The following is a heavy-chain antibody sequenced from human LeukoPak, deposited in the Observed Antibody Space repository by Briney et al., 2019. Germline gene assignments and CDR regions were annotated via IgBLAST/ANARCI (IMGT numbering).Heavy chain of an antibody. Sequence: PETLSLTCTVSGGSISSYYWSWIRQPPGKGLEWIGYIYYSGSTNYNPSLKSRVTISVDTSKNQFSLKLSSVTAADTAVYYCARGFGELILDYWGQGTLVTVSS. CDR1: GGSISSYY. D-gene: IGHD3-10*01. V-gene: IGHV4-59*01. CDR2: IYYSGST. CDR3: ARGFGELILDY. J-gene: IGHJ4*02.